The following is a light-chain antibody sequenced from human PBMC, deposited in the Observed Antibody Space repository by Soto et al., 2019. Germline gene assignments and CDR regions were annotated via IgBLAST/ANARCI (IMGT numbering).Light chain of an antibody. V-gene: IGLV2-8*01. CDR3: SSYAAEGE. J-gene: IGLJ2*01. CDR1: SSDVGGYNY. CDR2: EVS. Sequence: QSALTQPPSASGSPGQSVTISCTGTSSDVGGYNYVSWYQQHPGKAPKLMIYEVSKRPSGVPDRFSGSKSGNTASLTVSGLQAEDEADYYCSSYAAEGEFGGGTKLTVL.